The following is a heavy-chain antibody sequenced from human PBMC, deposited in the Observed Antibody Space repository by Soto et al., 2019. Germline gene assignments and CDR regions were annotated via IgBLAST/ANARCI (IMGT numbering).Heavy chain of an antibody. CDR1: GFTFSSYA. Sequence: GGSLRLSCAASGFTFSSYAMHWVRQAPGKGLEWVAVISYDGSNKYYADSVKGRFTISRDNSKNTLYLQMNSLRAEDTAVYYCARSPKSAHDAFDIWGQGTMVTVSS. V-gene: IGHV3-30-3*01. J-gene: IGHJ3*02. CDR2: ISYDGSNK. CDR3: ARSPKSAHDAFDI. D-gene: IGHD2-15*01.